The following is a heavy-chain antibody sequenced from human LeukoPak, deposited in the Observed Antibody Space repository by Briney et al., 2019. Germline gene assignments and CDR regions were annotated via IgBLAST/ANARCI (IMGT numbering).Heavy chain of an antibody. Sequence: GRSLRLSCAASEFTFSSYGMHWVRQAPGKGLEWVAVIWYDGTNKYYADSVKGRFTISRDNSKNTLYLQMNSLRAEDTAVYYCAKDPSGSYARALDCYMDVWGKGTTVTVSS. V-gene: IGHV3-33*06. CDR1: EFTFSSYG. CDR3: AKDPSGSYARALDCYMDV. J-gene: IGHJ6*03. CDR2: IWYDGTNK. D-gene: IGHD1-26*01.